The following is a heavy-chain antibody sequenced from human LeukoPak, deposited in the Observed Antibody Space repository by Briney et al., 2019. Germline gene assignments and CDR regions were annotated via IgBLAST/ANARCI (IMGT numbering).Heavy chain of an antibody. V-gene: IGHV1-69*05. CDR1: GGTFSSYA. Sequence: SVKVSCKASGGTFSSYAISWVRQAPGQGLEWMGGIIPIFGTANYAQKLQGRVTMTTDTSTSTAYMELRSLRSDDTAVYYCARENDWFDPWGQGTLVTVSS. J-gene: IGHJ5*02. CDR2: IIPIFGTA. CDR3: ARENDWFDP.